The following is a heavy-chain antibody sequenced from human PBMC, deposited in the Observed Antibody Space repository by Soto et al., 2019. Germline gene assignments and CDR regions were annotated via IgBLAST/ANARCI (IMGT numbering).Heavy chain of an antibody. CDR3: ARTVDYYGSGSYGKFDY. Sequence: EVQLVESGGGLVKPGGSLRLSCAASGFTFSSYSMNWVRQAPGKGLEWVSSISSSSSYIYYADSVKGRFTISRDNAKNSLDLQMNSLRAEDTAVYYCARTVDYYGSGSYGKFDYWGQGTLVTVSS. CDR2: ISSSSSYI. V-gene: IGHV3-21*01. D-gene: IGHD3-10*01. CDR1: GFTFSSYS. J-gene: IGHJ4*02.